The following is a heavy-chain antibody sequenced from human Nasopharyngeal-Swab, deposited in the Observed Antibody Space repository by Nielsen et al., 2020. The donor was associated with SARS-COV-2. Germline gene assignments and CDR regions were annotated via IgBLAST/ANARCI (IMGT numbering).Heavy chain of an antibody. Sequence: SETLSLTCAVSGGSISSSTWWRWVRQPPGKGLEWIGEIYHSGSTNYNPSLKSRVTISVDKSKNQFSLKLSSVTAADTAVYYCASWEVGDFGDYWGQGTLVTVSS. CDR2: IYHSGST. J-gene: IGHJ4*02. V-gene: IGHV4-4*02. CDR3: ASWEVGDFGDY. CDR1: GGSISSSTW. D-gene: IGHD3-16*01.